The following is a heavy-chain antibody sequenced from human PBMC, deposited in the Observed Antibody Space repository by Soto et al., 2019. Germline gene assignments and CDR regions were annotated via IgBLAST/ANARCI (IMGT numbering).Heavy chain of an antibody. CDR3: ALNGPEDWALEY. D-gene: IGHD2-8*01. CDR2: IYWADGK. CDR1: GFSLSTSGVG. V-gene: IGHV2-5*02. Sequence: QITLKESGPTLVRPTQTLTLTCAFSGFSLSTSGVGVGRIHHPPGKALERLAVIYWADGKHYSPSLRSSLTITNVTSTTHVVLTLTNLDLMDTGTYYCALNGPEDWALEYWGQGTLVTVSS. J-gene: IGHJ4*02.